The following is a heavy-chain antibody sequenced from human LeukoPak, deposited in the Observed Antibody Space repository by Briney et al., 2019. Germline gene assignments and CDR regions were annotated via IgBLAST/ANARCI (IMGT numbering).Heavy chain of an antibody. J-gene: IGHJ4*02. CDR2: IYYSGST. Sequence: SETLSLTCTVSGGSISSSSYYWGWIRQPPGKGLEWIGSIYYSGSTYYNPSLKSRVTISVDTSKNQFSLKLSSVTAADTAVYYCARNTYGSGSYYLIDYWGQGTLVTVSS. CDR1: GGSISSSSYY. D-gene: IGHD3-10*01. CDR3: ARNTYGSGSYYLIDY. V-gene: IGHV4-39*01.